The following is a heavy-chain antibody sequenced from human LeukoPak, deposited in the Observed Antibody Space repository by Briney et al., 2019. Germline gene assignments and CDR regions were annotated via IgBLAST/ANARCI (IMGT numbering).Heavy chain of an antibody. CDR3: AKPDLYCSSTSCPSDY. Sequence: GGSLRLSCAASGFTFSSYAMSWVRQAPGKGLEWVSAISGSGGSTYYADSVKGRFTISRDNSKNTLYLRMNSLRAEDTAVYYCAKPDLYCSSTSCPSDYWGQGTLVTVSS. CDR2: ISGSGGST. V-gene: IGHV3-23*01. D-gene: IGHD2-2*01. J-gene: IGHJ4*02. CDR1: GFTFSSYA.